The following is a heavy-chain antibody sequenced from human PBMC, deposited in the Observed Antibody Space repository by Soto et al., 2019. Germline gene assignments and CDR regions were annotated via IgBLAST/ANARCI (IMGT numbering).Heavy chain of an antibody. V-gene: IGHV4-4*02. CDR2: IYHSGST. D-gene: IGHD6-19*01. CDR1: GGSISSSNW. J-gene: IGHJ6*02. Sequence: PSETLSLTCAVSGGSISSSNWWSWVRQPPGKGLEWIGEIYHSGSTNYNPSLKSRVTISVDKSKNQFSLTLSSVTAADTAVYYCARQGSGLGYYYYGMDVWGQGTTVTVSS. CDR3: ARQGSGLGYYYYGMDV.